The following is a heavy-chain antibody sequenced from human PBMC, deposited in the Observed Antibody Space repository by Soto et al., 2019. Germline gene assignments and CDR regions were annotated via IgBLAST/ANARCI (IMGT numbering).Heavy chain of an antibody. CDR3: ARVRILTGYYMFDY. CDR1: GGSFSGYY. Sequence: QVQLQQWGAGLLKPSETLSLTCAVYGGSFSGYYWSWIRQPPGKGLEWIGEINHSGSTNYNPSLKSRVTISVDTSKNQFSLKLSSVTAADTAVYYCARVRILTGYYMFDYWGHGTLVTVSS. J-gene: IGHJ4*01. D-gene: IGHD3-9*01. V-gene: IGHV4-34*01. CDR2: INHSGST.